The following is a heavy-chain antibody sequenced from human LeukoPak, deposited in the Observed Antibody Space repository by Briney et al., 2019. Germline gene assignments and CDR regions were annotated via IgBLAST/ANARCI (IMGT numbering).Heavy chain of an antibody. Sequence: ASVKLSCEASGYTFTGYYMRWVRQAPGQGREWVGWINPNSGGTNYAQKFQGRVTMTRDTSISTGYMELSRLRSGDTAVYYCARAGASTSGMDIWGQGNTVTVSS. V-gene: IGHV1-2*02. CDR3: ARAGASTSGMDI. J-gene: IGHJ6*02. CDR1: GYTFTGYY. D-gene: IGHD1-1*01. CDR2: INPNSGGT.